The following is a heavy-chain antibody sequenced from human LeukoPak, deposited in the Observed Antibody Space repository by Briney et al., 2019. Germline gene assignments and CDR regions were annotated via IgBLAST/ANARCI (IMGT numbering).Heavy chain of an antibody. V-gene: IGHV3-48*04. CDR3: EIISDAFDV. CDR2: ISSSSSTI. J-gene: IGHJ3*01. D-gene: IGHD3-10*01. Sequence: GGSLRLSCAASGFTFSSYSMNWVRQAPGKGLEWVSYISSSSSTIYYADSVKGRFTISRDNAKNSLYLQMNSLRAEDTAVYYCEIISDAFDVWGQGTMVTVSS. CDR1: GFTFSSYS.